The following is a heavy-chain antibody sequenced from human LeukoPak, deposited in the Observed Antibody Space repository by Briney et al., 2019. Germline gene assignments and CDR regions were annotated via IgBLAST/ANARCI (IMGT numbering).Heavy chain of an antibody. CDR3: ARGAFDYPGRGYFDY. CDR2: ISSRSSDI. V-gene: IGHV3-21*06. J-gene: IGHJ4*02. CDR1: GFSFSGYS. Sequence: GGSLRLSCAASGFSFSGYSMNWVRQAPGKGLECVSSISSRSSDIYYADSLKGRFTISRDNAKNSLHLQMKGLRVEDTAVYYCARGAFDYPGRGYFDYWGQGTQVTVSS. D-gene: IGHD3-9*01.